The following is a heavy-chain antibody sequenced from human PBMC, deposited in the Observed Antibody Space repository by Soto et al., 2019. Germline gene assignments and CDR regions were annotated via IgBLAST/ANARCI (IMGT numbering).Heavy chain of an antibody. CDR1: GGTFRTES. V-gene: IGHV1-69*13. D-gene: IGHD2-15*01. Sequence: QVHLVQSGAEVKKPGSSVKVSCKYSGGTFRTESINWVRQAPGQGLEWMGGILPFFGTADYAPRLQGRVPLTADGATTTAYMELSSLTSQDAAVYCCARGHEDGGKSDAFDVWGQGTMVTVSS. CDR3: ARGHEDGGKSDAFDV. J-gene: IGHJ3*01. CDR2: ILPFFGTA.